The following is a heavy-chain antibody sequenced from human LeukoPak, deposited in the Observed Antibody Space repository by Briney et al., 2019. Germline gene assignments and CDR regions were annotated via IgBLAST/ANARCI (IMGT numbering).Heavy chain of an antibody. Sequence: SETLSLTCTVSGGSISSYYWSWIRQPPGKGLEWIGYICYSGSTNYNPSLKSRVTISVDTSKNQFSLKLSSVTAADTAVYYCARGPYYYGSGSRNWFDPWGQGTLVTVSS. V-gene: IGHV4-59*01. J-gene: IGHJ5*02. CDR2: ICYSGST. CDR1: GGSISSYY. D-gene: IGHD3-10*01. CDR3: ARGPYYYGSGSRNWFDP.